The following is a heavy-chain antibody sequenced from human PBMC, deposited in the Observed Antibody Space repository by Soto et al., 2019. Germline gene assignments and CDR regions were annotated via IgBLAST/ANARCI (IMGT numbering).Heavy chain of an antibody. Sequence: QVQLQESGPGLVKPSGTLSLTCAVSGGSISSSNWWSWVRQPPGKGLEWIGEIYHSGSTNYKPSLKSRVTISVDKSKNQFSLKLSSVTAADTAVYYCARDSYYGSGSYGVDYWGQGTLVTVSS. CDR3: ARDSYYGSGSYGVDY. CDR2: IYHSGST. V-gene: IGHV4-4*02. J-gene: IGHJ4*02. D-gene: IGHD3-10*01. CDR1: GGSISSSNW.